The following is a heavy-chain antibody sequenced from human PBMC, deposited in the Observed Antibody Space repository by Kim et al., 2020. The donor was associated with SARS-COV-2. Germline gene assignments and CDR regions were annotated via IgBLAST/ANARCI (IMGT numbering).Heavy chain of an antibody. J-gene: IGHJ4*02. Sequence: ADSGKGRFTISRDNSRNTLYLQMNSLRAEETAVYYCAKGFGSGTYAKFGSWGQGALVTVSS. CDR3: AKGFGSGTYAKFGS. V-gene: IGHV3-23*01. D-gene: IGHD3-10*01.